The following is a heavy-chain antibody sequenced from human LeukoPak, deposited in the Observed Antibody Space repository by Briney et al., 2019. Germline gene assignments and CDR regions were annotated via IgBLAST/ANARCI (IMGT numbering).Heavy chain of an antibody. J-gene: IGHJ4*02. D-gene: IGHD3-10*01. CDR2: IYYSGST. CDR1: GGSISSYY. CDR3: PRRRTGSDS. Sequence: SETLSLTCTVSGGSISSYYWSWIRQPPGKGLEWIGSIYYSGSTSYNPSLKSRVTISVDTSRNQFSLKLSSVTAADTAVYYCPRRRTGSDSWGPGALVTVSS. V-gene: IGHV4-59*08.